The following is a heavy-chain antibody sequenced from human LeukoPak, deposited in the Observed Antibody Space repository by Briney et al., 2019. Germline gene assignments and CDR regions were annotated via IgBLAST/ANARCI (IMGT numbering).Heavy chain of an antibody. J-gene: IGHJ4*02. D-gene: IGHD2-2*01. V-gene: IGHV5-51*01. CDR3: ARGRYCTSTSCSHFDY. CDR1: GYSFTGYW. CDR2: IYPGDSDT. Sequence: PGESLKISCKGSGYSFTGYWIGWVRQMPGKGLEWMGIIYPGDSDTRYSPSFQGQVTISGDRSISTAYLQWSSLKASDTAMYYCARGRYCTSTSCSHFDYWGQGTLVTVSS.